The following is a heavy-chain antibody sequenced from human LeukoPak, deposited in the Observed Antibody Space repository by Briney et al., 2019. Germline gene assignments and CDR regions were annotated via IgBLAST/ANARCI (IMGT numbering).Heavy chain of an antibody. V-gene: IGHV1-2*02. D-gene: IGHD3-22*01. J-gene: IGHJ4*02. CDR2: INPNSGGT. CDR3: ARVYYYDSSGYDFDY. Sequence: ASVKVSCKASGYTFTGYYMHWVRQAPGQGLEWMGWINPNSGGTNYAQKFQGRVTMTRDTSISTAYMELSRLRSDDTAVYYCARVYYYDSSGYDFDYWGQGPLVTVSS. CDR1: GYTFTGYY.